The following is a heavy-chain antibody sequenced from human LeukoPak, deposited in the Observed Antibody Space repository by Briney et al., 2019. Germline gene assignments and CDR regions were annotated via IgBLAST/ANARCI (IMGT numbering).Heavy chain of an antibody. CDR1: EFTFNTYS. CDR2: ISSTSSYI. Sequence: GGSLRLSCVASEFTFNTYSMNWVRQAPGKGLEWVSSISSTSSYIYYADSVKGRFTISRDNAKNSLYLQMYSLRAEDTAVYYCATINSSGWSYYYYYMDVWGKGTTVTISS. J-gene: IGHJ6*03. V-gene: IGHV3-21*01. CDR3: ATINSSGWSYYYYYMDV. D-gene: IGHD6-19*01.